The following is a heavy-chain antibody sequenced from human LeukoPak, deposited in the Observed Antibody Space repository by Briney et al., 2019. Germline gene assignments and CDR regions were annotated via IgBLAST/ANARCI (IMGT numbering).Heavy chain of an antibody. D-gene: IGHD5-18*01. CDR1: GYFISSGYY. J-gene: IGHJ4*02. Sequence: SETLSLTCTASGYFISSGYYWGWIRQPPGKGLEWIGSFYHSGSTYYNPSLKSRVTIPVDTSKNQFSLKLSSVTVADTAVYYCARHGYSYGYFDYWGQGTLVTVSS. CDR2: FYHSGST. CDR3: ARHGYSYGYFDY. V-gene: IGHV4-38-2*02.